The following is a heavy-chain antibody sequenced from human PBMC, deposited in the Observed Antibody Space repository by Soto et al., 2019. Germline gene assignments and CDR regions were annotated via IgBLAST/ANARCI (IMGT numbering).Heavy chain of an antibody. J-gene: IGHJ6*03. CDR2: ISGSGGST. CDR1: GFTFSSSA. CDR3: ARFTSQYYNYSYMDV. V-gene: IGHV3-23*01. D-gene: IGHD3-3*01. Sequence: EVQLLESGGGLVQPGGSLRLSCAASGFTFSSSAMSWVRQAPGKGLEWASAISGSGGSTYSADSVKGRFTISRDNSKNMLYLQMNSLRAEDTAVYYCARFTSQYYNYSYMDVWGKGTTVTVSS.